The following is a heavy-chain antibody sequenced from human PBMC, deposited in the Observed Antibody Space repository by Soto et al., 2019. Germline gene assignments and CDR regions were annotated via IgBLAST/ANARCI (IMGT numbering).Heavy chain of an antibody. CDR3: ARHIHNQGFEYYFDS. V-gene: IGHV4-39*01. J-gene: IGHJ4*02. CDR1: GGSITSSGSA. CDR2: IDYSGNI. D-gene: IGHD1-1*01. Sequence: QLQLQESGPGLVKPSETLSLTCNASGGSITSSGSAWGWIRQSPGKGLEWIGTIDYSGNIYYIPSLKSRITISVDTSKNQISLKLSSVTAAYTAVYYCARHIHNQGFEYYFDSWGQGTLVTVSS.